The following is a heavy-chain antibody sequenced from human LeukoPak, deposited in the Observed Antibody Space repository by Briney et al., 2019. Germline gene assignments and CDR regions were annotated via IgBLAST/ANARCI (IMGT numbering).Heavy chain of an antibody. CDR1: GYTLTELS. CDR2: FDPEDGET. J-gene: IGHJ4*02. D-gene: IGHD3-3*01. V-gene: IGHV1-24*01. Sequence: ASVKVSCKVSGYTLTELSMHCVRQAPGKGLEWMGGFDPEDGETIYAQKFQGRVTMTEDTSTDTAYMELSSLRSEDTAVYYCATDKRFLYYFDYWGQGTLVTVSS. CDR3: ATDKRFLYYFDY.